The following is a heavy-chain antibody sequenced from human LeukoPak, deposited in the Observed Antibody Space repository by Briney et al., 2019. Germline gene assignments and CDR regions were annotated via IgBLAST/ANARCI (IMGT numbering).Heavy chain of an antibody. V-gene: IGHV3-21*01. D-gene: IGHD7-27*01. CDR3: ARDILTGGGAFDI. CDR2: ISSSSSYI. Sequence: GGSLRLSCAASGFTFSSYWMSWVRQAPGKGLEWVSSISSSSSYIYYADSVKGRFTISRDNAKNSLYLQMNSLRAEDTAVYYCARDILTGGGAFDIWGQGTMVTVSS. CDR1: GFTFSSYW. J-gene: IGHJ3*02.